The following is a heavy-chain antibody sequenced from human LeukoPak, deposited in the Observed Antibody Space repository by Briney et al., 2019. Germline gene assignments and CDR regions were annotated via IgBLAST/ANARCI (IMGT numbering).Heavy chain of an antibody. J-gene: IGHJ4*02. V-gene: IGHV3-74*01. Sequence: GGSLRLSCAASGFTFSSYWMHWVRQAPGKGLVWVSRINTDGSSTSYADSVKGRFTISRDNSKNTLYLQMNSLRAEDTAVYYCAKDQEWELGGGFDYWGQGTLVTVSS. CDR1: GFTFSSYW. CDR2: INTDGSST. CDR3: AKDQEWELGGGFDY. D-gene: IGHD1-26*01.